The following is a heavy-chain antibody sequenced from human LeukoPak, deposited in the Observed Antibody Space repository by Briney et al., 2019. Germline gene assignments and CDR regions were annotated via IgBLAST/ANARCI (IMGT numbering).Heavy chain of an antibody. V-gene: IGHV4-59*08. D-gene: IGHD6-13*01. J-gene: IGHJ4*02. CDR3: ARHRAAADPSLDY. Sequence: PSETLSLTCTVSGGSISSYYWSWIRQPPGKGLEWTGYIYYSGSTNYNPSLKSRVAISVDTSKNQFSLELSSVTAADTAVYYCARHRAAADPSLDYWGQGTLVTVSS. CDR2: IYYSGST. CDR1: GGSISSYY.